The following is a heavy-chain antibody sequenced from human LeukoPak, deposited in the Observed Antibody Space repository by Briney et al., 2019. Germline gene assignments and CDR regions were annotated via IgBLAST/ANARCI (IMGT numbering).Heavy chain of an antibody. J-gene: IGHJ5*02. CDR1: GFTFSSYE. CDR3: ARVVTMIGNWFDP. Sequence: GGSLRLSCAASGFTFSSYEMNWVRQAPGKGLEWVSYISSSGSTIYYADSVKGRFTISRYNSKNSLYLQMNSLRAEYTAVYYFARVVTMIGNWFDPWGQGTLVTVTS. CDR2: ISSSGSTI. D-gene: IGHD3-22*01. V-gene: IGHV3-48*03.